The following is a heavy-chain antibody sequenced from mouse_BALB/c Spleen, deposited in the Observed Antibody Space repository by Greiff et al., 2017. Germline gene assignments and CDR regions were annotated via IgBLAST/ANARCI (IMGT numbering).Heavy chain of an antibody. D-gene: IGHD3-3*01. J-gene: IGHJ1*01. CDR1: GYTFTSYW. CDR3: ARGGTDWYFDV. Sequence: QVQLQQSGAELAKPGASVKMSCKASGYTFTSYWMHWVKQRPGQGLEWIGYINPSTGYTEYNQKFKDKATLTADKSSSTAYMQLSSLTSEDSAVYYCARGGTDWYFDVWGAGTTVTVSS. V-gene: IGHV1-7*01. CDR2: INPSTGYT.